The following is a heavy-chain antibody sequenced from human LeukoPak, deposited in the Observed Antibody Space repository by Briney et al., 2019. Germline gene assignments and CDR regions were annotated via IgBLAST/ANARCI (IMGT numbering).Heavy chain of an antibody. V-gene: IGHV1-2*02. D-gene: IGHD4-11*01. J-gene: IGHJ4*02. CDR3: ARGGDSTNFDY. CDR2: INPNSGDT. Sequence: ASVTVSFTCSVYTFTHYYIHWVRQAPGQGLEWMGWINPNSGDTNSAQKFQRMLTMIRYTSISTAYTELSRLRSDDPAVYYCARGGDSTNFDYWGQGTLVTVSS. CDR1: VYTFTHYY.